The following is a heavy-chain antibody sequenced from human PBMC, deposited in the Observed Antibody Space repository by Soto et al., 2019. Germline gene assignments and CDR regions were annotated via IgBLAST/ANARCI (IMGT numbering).Heavy chain of an antibody. V-gene: IGHV3-9*01. CDR1: AFTFSGFG. D-gene: IGHD5-12*01. Sequence: PLRLSCAASAFTFSGFGMHLVRQAPGKGLEWVSGISWNGGSIGYADSVKGRFTISRDNAKNSLYLQMNSLRAEDTALYYCAKDYGYSGSDDAFDIWGQGTMVTVS. CDR2: ISWNGGSI. J-gene: IGHJ3*02. CDR3: AKDYGYSGSDDAFDI.